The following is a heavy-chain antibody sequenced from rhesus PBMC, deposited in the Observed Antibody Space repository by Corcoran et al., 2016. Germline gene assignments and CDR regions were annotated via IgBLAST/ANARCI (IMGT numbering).Heavy chain of an antibody. CDR2: IRSGGST. CDR3: ARDQVDFWTGYYHDY. V-gene: IGHV4-160*01. J-gene: IGHJ4*01. Sequence: QVQLQQWGEGLVKPSETLSLTCAVYGGSISSNYWSWIRQPPGKGLEWIVRIRSGGSTNYNPSLKSRVTISIDTSKNQFSLKLSSVTAADTAVYYCARDQVDFWTGYYHDYWGQGVLVTVSS. CDR1: GGSISSNY. D-gene: IGHD3-3*01.